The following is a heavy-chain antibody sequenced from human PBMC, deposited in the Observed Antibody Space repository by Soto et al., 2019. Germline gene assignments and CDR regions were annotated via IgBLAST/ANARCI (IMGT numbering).Heavy chain of an antibody. V-gene: IGHV3-23*01. J-gene: IGHJ4*02. CDR2: ISGSGDST. D-gene: IGHD5-12*01. CDR1: GFTFGPKA. Sequence: GGSLGLSCAAFGFTFGPKAMIGVRQAPGKGLEWVSAISGSGDSTYYADSVKGRFTISRDNSKNTLYLQMSSLRAEDTAIYYCAKDSFINLRGYDSYWGQGTLVTVSS. CDR3: AKDSFINLRGYDSY.